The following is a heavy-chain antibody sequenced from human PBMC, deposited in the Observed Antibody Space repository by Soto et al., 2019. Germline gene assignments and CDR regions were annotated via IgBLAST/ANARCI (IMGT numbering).Heavy chain of an antibody. Sequence: QVQLQESGPGLVKPSETLSLTCTVSGGSISSYYWSWIRQPPGKGLEWIGYIYYSGSTNYNPSLKSRVTISVDTSKNQFSLKLRSVTAADTAVYYCARDKGHDFWSGYDYYYGMDVWGQGTTVTVSS. CDR2: IYYSGST. D-gene: IGHD3-3*01. CDR1: GGSISSYY. J-gene: IGHJ6*02. V-gene: IGHV4-59*01. CDR3: ARDKGHDFWSGYDYYYGMDV.